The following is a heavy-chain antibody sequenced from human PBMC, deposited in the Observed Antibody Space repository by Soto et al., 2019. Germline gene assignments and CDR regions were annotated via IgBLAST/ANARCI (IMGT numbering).Heavy chain of an antibody. Sequence: SETLSLTCAVSGDSISSTNWWSWVRQPPGKGLEWIGEIYPGGSTSYNPSLKSRVTILLDKSRNQFSLKVNSVTAADTAVYYCASGSDSSGYHFLDCWGQGTLVTVSS. J-gene: IGHJ4*02. D-gene: IGHD3-22*01. CDR1: GDSISSTNW. CDR3: ASGSDSSGYHFLDC. CDR2: IYPGGST. V-gene: IGHV4-4*02.